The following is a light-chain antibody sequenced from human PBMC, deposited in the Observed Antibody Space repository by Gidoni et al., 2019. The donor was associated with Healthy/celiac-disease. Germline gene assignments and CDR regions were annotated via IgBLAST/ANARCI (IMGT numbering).Light chain of an antibody. V-gene: IGKV3-15*01. J-gene: IGKJ3*01. Sequence: EIVMTQSPATLSVSPGERATLSCRASQSVSSDLAWYQQKPGQAPRLLIFGASTRATGVPARFSGSGSGTEFTLTISSLQSEDFAVYYCQQYNNWPPFTLXPXTKVDIK. CDR1: QSVSSD. CDR3: QQYNNWPPFT. CDR2: GAS.